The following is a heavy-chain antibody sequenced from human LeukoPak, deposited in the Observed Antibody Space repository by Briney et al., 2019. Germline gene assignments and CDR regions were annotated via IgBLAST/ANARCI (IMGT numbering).Heavy chain of an antibody. Sequence: KSGGSLRLSCAASGFSFRGYYMSWIRQAPGMGLEWVAYISDSGSYTNHADSVRGRFTISRDNAKKSLFLQMINLRADDTAVYFCARTVGRGPGGHFDYWGQGALVTVSS. CDR3: ARTVGRGPGGHFDY. J-gene: IGHJ4*02. D-gene: IGHD4-23*01. CDR2: ISDSGSYT. CDR1: GFSFRGYY. V-gene: IGHV3-11*03.